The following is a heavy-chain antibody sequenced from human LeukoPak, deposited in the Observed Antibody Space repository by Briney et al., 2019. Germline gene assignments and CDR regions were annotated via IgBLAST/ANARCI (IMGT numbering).Heavy chain of an antibody. CDR1: GFTFSSYT. D-gene: IGHD2-2*01. J-gene: IGHJ6*02. Sequence: PGGSLRLSCAASGFTFSSYTMNWVRQAPGKGLEWVSSIVSSSSYIYFADSLKGRFTISRDNAKNSLYLQMNSLRAEDTAVYYCARDQGYCSSTSCSYYGMDVWGQGTTVTVSS. CDR2: IVSSSSYI. V-gene: IGHV3-21*01. CDR3: ARDQGYCSSTSCSYYGMDV.